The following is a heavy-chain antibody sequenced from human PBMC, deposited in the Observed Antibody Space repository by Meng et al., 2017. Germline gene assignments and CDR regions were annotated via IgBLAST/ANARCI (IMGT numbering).Heavy chain of an antibody. CDR1: GFTFSSYA. Sequence: QVQLVGSGGGAVQPGRSLRLSCAASGFTFSSYAMHWVRQATGKGLEWVAVISYDGSNKYYADSVKGRFTISRDNSKNTLYLQMNSLRAEDTAVDYCASGSQWLFPYWGQGTLVTVSS. V-gene: IGHV3-30*01. J-gene: IGHJ4*02. CDR3: ASGSQWLFPY. D-gene: IGHD6-19*01. CDR2: ISYDGSNK.